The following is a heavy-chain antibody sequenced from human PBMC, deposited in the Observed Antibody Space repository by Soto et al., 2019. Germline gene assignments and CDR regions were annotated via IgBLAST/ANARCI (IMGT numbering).Heavy chain of an antibody. CDR2: ISGSGGST. V-gene: IGHV3-23*01. Sequence: EVQLLESGGGLVQPGGSLRLSCAASGFTFSSYAMSWVRQAPGKGLEWVSAISGSGGSTYYADSVKGRFTISRDNSKNTLYLHMNSLRAEDTAVYYCAKDCLYYDFWSGPANDTFDIWGQGTMVTVSS. J-gene: IGHJ3*02. CDR1: GFTFSSYA. CDR3: AKDCLYYDFWSGPANDTFDI. D-gene: IGHD3-3*01.